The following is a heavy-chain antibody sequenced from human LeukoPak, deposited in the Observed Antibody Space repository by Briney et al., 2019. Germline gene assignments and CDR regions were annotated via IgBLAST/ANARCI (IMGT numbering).Heavy chain of an antibody. Sequence: ASVKVSXKASGYTFTGYYMHWVRQAPGQGLEWMGWINPNSGGTNYAQKFQGRVTMTRNTSISTAYMELSRLRSDDTAVYYCARGISNRYSDRYFDYWGQGTLVTVSS. D-gene: IGHD6-13*01. CDR2: INPNSGGT. CDR1: GYTFTGYY. V-gene: IGHV1-2*02. CDR3: ARGISNRYSDRYFDY. J-gene: IGHJ4*02.